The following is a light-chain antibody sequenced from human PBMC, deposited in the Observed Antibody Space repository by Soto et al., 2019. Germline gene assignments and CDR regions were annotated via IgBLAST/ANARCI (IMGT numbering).Light chain of an antibody. CDR2: AES. Sequence: EIVLTQSPGTLSLSPGERATLSCRASQSVGSNYLAWYQQKPGQAPRLLIYAESSRASDIPARFSGSGSGTDFTLTISRLEPEDFAVYYCQQYGSSPPYTFGQGTKLEI. CDR1: QSVGSNY. CDR3: QQYGSSPPYT. J-gene: IGKJ2*01. V-gene: IGKV3-20*01.